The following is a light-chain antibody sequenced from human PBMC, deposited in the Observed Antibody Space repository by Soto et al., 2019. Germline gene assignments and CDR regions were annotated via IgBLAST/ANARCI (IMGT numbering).Light chain of an antibody. CDR2: EVN. V-gene: IGLV2-8*01. CDR3: NSYAGSNNWV. Sequence: QSALTQTPSASGSPGQSVTISCTGTSSDVGGYNYVSWYQQHPGKAPKLMIYEVNKRPSGVPDRFSGSKSGNTASLTVSGLQAEDEADYYCNSYAGSNNWVFGGGTKVTVL. J-gene: IGLJ3*02. CDR1: SSDVGGYNY.